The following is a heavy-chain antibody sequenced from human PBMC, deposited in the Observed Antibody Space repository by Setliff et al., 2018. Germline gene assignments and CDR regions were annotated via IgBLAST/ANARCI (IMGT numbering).Heavy chain of an antibody. CDR3: ARAVSYYDFWSGYYSDGWFDP. Sequence: SLRLSCAASGFDFINYNMNWVRQVPGKGLEWVSCITGNGRRTFYADSVKGRFTISRDNAKNSLYLQMNSLRAEDMALYYCARAVSYYDFWSGYYSDGWFDPWGQGTLVTVSS. V-gene: IGHV3-48*03. CDR2: ITGNGRRT. J-gene: IGHJ5*02. D-gene: IGHD3-3*01. CDR1: GFDFINYN.